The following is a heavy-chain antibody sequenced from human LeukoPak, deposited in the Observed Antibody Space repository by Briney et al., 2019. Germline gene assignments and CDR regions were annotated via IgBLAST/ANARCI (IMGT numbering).Heavy chain of an antibody. V-gene: IGHV4-59*01. J-gene: IGHJ6*03. CDR3: ARTVYYYYYMDV. CDR1: GGSISSYY. CDR2: IYYSGST. Sequence: ESSETLSLTCTVSGGSISSYYWSWIRQPPGKGLEWIGYIYYSGSTNYNPSLKSRVTISVDTSKNQFSLKLSSVTAADTAVYYCARTVYYYYYMDVWGKGTTVTVSS.